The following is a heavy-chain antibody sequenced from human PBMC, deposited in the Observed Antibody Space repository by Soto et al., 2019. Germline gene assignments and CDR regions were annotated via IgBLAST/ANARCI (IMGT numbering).Heavy chain of an antibody. J-gene: IGHJ3*02. D-gene: IGHD3-3*01. CDR1: GFTFSSYA. V-gene: IGHV3-23*01. Sequence: GGSLRFSCAASGFTFSSYAMSWARQAPGKGLEWVSAISGSGGSTYYADSVKGRFTISRDNSKNTLYLQMNSLRAEDTAVYYCAKSSVRYYDFWSGYQPGVAFDIWGQGTMVTVSS. CDR3: AKSSVRYYDFWSGYQPGVAFDI. CDR2: ISGSGGST.